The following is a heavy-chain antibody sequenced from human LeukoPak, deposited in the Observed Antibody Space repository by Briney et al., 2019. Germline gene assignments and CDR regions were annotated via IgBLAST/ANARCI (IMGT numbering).Heavy chain of an antibody. CDR2: INHSGST. D-gene: IGHD6-19*01. CDR1: GGSFSGYY. CDR3: ARSRPYRSSPGIAVPKGPIDY. Sequence: SETLSLTCAVYGGSFSGYYWSWIRQPPGKGLEWIGEINHSGSTNYNPSLKSRDTISVDTSKNQFSLKLSSVTAADTAVYYCARSRPYRSSPGIAVPKGPIDYWGQRTLVTVSS. J-gene: IGHJ4*02. V-gene: IGHV4-34*01.